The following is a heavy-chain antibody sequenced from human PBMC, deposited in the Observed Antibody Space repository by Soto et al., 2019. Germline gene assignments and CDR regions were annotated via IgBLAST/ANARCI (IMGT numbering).Heavy chain of an antibody. CDR2: TIPVFNAP. J-gene: IGHJ3*02. Sequence: QVQLEQSGAEVKKPGSSVKVSCKASGGTLSDHGVAWLRQAPGQGLQWLGGTIPVFNAPKYAPKFQGRVKSAADNATNIVYMELSSLRSEDTALYYCARGVFDWANHYTGPSDFEIWGQGTMVIVSS. V-gene: IGHV1-69*06. CDR1: GGTLSDHG. CDR3: ARGVFDWANHYTGPSDFEI. D-gene: IGHD2-2*02.